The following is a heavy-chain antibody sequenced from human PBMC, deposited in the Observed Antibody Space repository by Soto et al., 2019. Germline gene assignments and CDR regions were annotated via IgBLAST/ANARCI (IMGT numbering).Heavy chain of an antibody. Sequence: GGSLRLSCATSGFPFSDYYMSWIRQAPGKGLEWLSHISPKSTYRNYADSVKGRFTISRDNTKSSLFLQMNSLGVEDTAIYYCVRGPYSSGSLYYLDYWGQGTLVTVSS. CDR1: GFPFSDYY. CDR3: VRGPYSSGSLYYLDY. CDR2: ISPKSTYR. J-gene: IGHJ4*02. D-gene: IGHD2-8*02. V-gene: IGHV3-11*05.